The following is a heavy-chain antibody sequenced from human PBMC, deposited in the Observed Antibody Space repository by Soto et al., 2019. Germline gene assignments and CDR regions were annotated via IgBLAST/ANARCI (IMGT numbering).Heavy chain of an antibody. CDR3: ARTATMVRGATYYFDY. D-gene: IGHD3-10*01. CDR1: GYTFTSYA. J-gene: IGHJ4*02. CDR2: INAGNGNT. V-gene: IGHV1-3*01. Sequence: GASVKVSCKASGYTFTSYAMHWVRQAPGQRLEWMGWINAGNGNTKYSQKFQGRVTITRDTSASTAYMELSSLRSEDTAVYYCARTATMVRGATYYFDYWGQGTLVTVSS.